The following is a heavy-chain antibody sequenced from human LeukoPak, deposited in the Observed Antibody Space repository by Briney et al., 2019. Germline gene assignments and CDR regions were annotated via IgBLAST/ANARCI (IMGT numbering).Heavy chain of an antibody. CDR2: MYTSGST. D-gene: IGHD3-3*01. V-gene: IGHV4-4*07. CDR1: GGSISSYY. J-gene: IGHJ5*02. Sequence: PSETLSLTCTVFGGSISSYYWSWIRQPAGKGLEWIGRMYTSGSTNYNPSLKSRVTMSVDRSKNQFSLKLSSVTAADTAVYYCARDRGEPYDFWSGYPINWFDPWGQGTLVTVSS. CDR3: ARDRGEPYDFWSGYPINWFDP.